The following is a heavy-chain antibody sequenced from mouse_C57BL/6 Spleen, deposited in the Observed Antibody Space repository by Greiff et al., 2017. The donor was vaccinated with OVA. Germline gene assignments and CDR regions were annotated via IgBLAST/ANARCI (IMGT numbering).Heavy chain of an antibody. CDR3: AKNGDGSSYSAWFAY. J-gene: IGHJ3*01. D-gene: IGHD1-1*01. V-gene: IGHV2-4*01. Sequence: QVQLKQSGPGLVQPSQSLSITCTVSGFSLTSYGVHWVRQPPGKGLEWLGVIWSGGSTDYNAAFISRLSISKDNSKSQVFFQMNSLQADDTAIYYCAKNGDGSSYSAWFAYWGQGTLVTVSA. CDR1: GFSLTSYG. CDR2: IWSGGST.